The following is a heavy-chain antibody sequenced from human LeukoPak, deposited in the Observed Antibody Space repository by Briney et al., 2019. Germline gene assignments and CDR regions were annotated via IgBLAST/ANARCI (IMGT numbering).Heavy chain of an antibody. CDR1: GFTFSSYD. V-gene: IGHV3-13*01. CDR3: ARDRGGGYFDY. Sequence: GGSLRLSCAASGFTFSSYDMHWVRQATGKGLEWVSAIGTAGDTYYPGSVKGRFTISRENAKNSLYLQMNSPRAGDTAVYYCARDRGGGYFDYWGQGTLVTVSS. D-gene: IGHD2-15*01. CDR2: IGTAGDT. J-gene: IGHJ4*02.